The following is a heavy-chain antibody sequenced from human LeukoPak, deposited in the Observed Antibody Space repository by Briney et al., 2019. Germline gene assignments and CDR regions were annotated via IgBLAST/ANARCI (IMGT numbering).Heavy chain of an antibody. V-gene: IGHV3-48*02. J-gene: IGHJ5*02. CDR2: ISSSSSSTI. Sequence: GGSLRLSCAASGFTFSSYSMNWVRQAPGKGLEWVSYISSSSSSTIYYADSVKGRFTISRDNAKNSLYLQMNSLRDEDTAVYYCARGYCSGGSCYSNWFDPWGQGTLVTVSS. D-gene: IGHD2-15*01. CDR1: GFTFSSYS. CDR3: ARGYCSGGSCYSNWFDP.